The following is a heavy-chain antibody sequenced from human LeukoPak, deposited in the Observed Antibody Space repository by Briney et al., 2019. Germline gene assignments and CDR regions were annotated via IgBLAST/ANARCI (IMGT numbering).Heavy chain of an antibody. D-gene: IGHD6-19*01. CDR3: VNSIAVARGTGY. CDR2: ISSNGGST. CDR1: GFTFSSYA. J-gene: IGHJ4*02. Sequence: PGGSLRLSCSASGFTFSSYAMHWVRQAPGKGLEYVSAISSNGGSTYYADFVKGRFTISRDNSKNTLYLQMSSLRAEDTAVYYCVNSIAVARGTGYWGQGTLVAVSS. V-gene: IGHV3-64D*06.